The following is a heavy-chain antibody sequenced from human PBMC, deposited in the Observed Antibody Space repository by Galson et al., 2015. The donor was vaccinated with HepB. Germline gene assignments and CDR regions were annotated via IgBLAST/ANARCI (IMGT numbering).Heavy chain of an antibody. J-gene: IGHJ2*01. D-gene: IGHD3-3*01. Sequence: SLRLSCAASGFAFSNHWMHWVRQAPGKGLVWVSRVNVDASSTIYADSVKGRFTISRDNAKNTLYLQMNSMRVEDTAVYYCVRGLAGLDFGGRGTLVTVSS. CDR1: GFAFSNHW. CDR2: VNVDASST. CDR3: VRGLAGLDF. V-gene: IGHV3-74*01.